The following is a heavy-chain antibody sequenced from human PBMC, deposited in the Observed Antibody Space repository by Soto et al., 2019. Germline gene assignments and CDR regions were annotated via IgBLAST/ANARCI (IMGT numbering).Heavy chain of an antibody. CDR2: ISPYNDYT. J-gene: IGHJ6*02. D-gene: IGHD3-16*01. Sequence: APVKVSSKASGYTFIRYGISWVRQAPGQGLEWVGWISPYNDYTEYAQKFHGRVTMTTDTSSRTVTMALRGLRSDDTAVDYCARGGYYDNFWKKLNYYGLDVWGQGTTVTVS. CDR3: ARGGYYDNFWKKLNYYGLDV. V-gene: IGHV1-18*01. CDR1: GYTFIRYG.